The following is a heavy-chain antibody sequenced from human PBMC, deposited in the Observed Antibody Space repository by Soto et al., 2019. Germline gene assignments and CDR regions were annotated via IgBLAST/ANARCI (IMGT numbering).Heavy chain of an antibody. Sequence: SETLSLTCTVSGDSISNENYYWSWIRQPPGKGLEWIGYIYYTGTSYSNPALKSRVTISVDTSKNQFSLSLSSVTAADTAVYYCVKAPHXRLGALPDYYYYYGMEVWGQGTKVTVSS. D-gene: IGHD3-10*01. CDR3: VKAPHXRLGALPDYYYYYGMEV. CDR1: GDSISNENYY. CDR2: IYYTGTS. V-gene: IGHV4-30-4*01. J-gene: IGHJ6*02.